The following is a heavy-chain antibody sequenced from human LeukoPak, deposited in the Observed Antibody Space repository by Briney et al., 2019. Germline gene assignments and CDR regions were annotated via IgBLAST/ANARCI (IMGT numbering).Heavy chain of an antibody. Sequence: SETLSLTCTVSDGSITGYYWSWIRQSPGKGLEWIGYIFDSGSTNYNPSLQSRVTISADTSKNYFSLKLRSVTAADTAVYYCARGPITFIRGGHFDYWGQGALVTVSS. D-gene: IGHD3-10*01. J-gene: IGHJ4*02. CDR2: IFDSGST. CDR3: ARGPITFIRGGHFDY. V-gene: IGHV4-59*01. CDR1: DGSITGYY.